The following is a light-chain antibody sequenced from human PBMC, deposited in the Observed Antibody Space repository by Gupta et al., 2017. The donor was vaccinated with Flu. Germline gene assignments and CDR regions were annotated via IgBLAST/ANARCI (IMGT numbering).Light chain of an antibody. V-gene: IGLV1-44*01. CDR3: AAWEDSLTALSADDSLTVFWV. Sequence: NIRRNVGSCYQHRLGTGPLLLIYNDNQRPSGVPDRCSGSKSGTSASLAIGGLQSEDEADYDGAAWEDSLTALSADDSLTVFWVFGGGTKLSVL. CDR1: NIRRNV. J-gene: IGLJ3*02. CDR2: NDN.